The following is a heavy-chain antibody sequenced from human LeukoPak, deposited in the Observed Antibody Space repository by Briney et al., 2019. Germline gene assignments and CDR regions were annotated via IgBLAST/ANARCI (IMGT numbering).Heavy chain of an antibody. D-gene: IGHD2-2*01. J-gene: IGHJ3*02. CDR3: AALLLVPAANMDEDAFDI. CDR2: INPNSGGT. CDR1: GYTFTGYH. Sequence: ASVKVSCKASGYTFTGYHMHWVRQAPGQGLEWMGRINPNSGGTNYAQKFQGRVTMTRDTSISTAYMGLSRLRSDDTAVYYCAALLLVPAANMDEDAFDIWGKGTVVTVS. V-gene: IGHV1-2*06.